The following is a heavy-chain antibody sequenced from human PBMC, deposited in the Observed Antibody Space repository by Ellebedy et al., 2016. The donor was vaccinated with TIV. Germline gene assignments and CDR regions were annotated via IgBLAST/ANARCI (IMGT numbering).Heavy chain of an antibody. CDR3: ARDHGQILTGYYKRYYDMDV. Sequence: MPGGSLRLSCTVSGGSISSSSYYWGWIRQPPGKGLEWIGEINHSGSTNYNPSLKSRVTISVDTSKNQFSLKLSSATAADTAVYYCARDHGQILTGYYKRYYDMDVWGQGTTVTVSS. V-gene: IGHV4-39*07. D-gene: IGHD3-9*01. J-gene: IGHJ6*02. CDR2: INHSGST. CDR1: GGSISSSSYY.